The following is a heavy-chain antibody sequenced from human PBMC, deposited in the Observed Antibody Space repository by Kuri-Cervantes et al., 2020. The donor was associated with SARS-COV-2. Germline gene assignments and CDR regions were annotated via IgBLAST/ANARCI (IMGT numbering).Heavy chain of an antibody. Sequence: ASVKVSCKASGYTFTGYYMHWVRRAPGQGLEWMGWINPNSGGTNYAQKFQGRVTMTRDTSISTAYMELSRLRSDDTAVYYCARALLRSLTNDAFDIWGQGTMVTVSS. CDR2: INPNSGGT. CDR3: ARALLRSLTNDAFDI. V-gene: IGHV1-2*02. CDR1: GYTFTGYY. J-gene: IGHJ3*02.